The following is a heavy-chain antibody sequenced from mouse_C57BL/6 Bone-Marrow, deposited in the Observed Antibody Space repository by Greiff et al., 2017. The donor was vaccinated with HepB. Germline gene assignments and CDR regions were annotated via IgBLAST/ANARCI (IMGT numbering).Heavy chain of an antibody. Sequence: EVQGVESGGDLVKPGGSLKLSCAASGFTFSSYGMSWVRQTPDKRLEWVATISSGGSYTYYPDSVKGRFTISRDNAKNTLYLQMSSLKSEDTAMYYCARHEIPRFITTGDWYFDVWGTGTTVTVSS. J-gene: IGHJ1*03. D-gene: IGHD1-1*01. CDR2: ISSGGSYT. V-gene: IGHV5-6*01. CDR1: GFTFSSYG. CDR3: ARHEIPRFITTGDWYFDV.